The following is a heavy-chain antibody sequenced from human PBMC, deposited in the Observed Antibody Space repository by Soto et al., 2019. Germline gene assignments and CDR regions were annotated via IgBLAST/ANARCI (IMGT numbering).Heavy chain of an antibody. CDR3: ARGGYYDSSGYRKFDY. Sequence: WETLSLTCAVYGGSFSGYYWSWIRQPPGKGLEWIGEINHSGSTNYNPSLKSRVTISVDTSKNQFSLKLSSVNAADTAVYYCARGGYYDSSGYRKFDYWGQGTLVTVSS. D-gene: IGHD3-22*01. CDR1: GGSFSGYY. CDR2: INHSGST. J-gene: IGHJ4*02. V-gene: IGHV4-34*01.